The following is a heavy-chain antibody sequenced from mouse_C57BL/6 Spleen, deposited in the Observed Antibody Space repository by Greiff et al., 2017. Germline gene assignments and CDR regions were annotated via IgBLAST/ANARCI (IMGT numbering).Heavy chain of an antibody. J-gene: IGHJ3*01. CDR3: THYDYGEGFAY. CDR2: IDPETGGT. Sequence: QVQLKQSGAELVRPGASVTLSCKASGYTFTDYEMHWVKQTPVHGLEWIGAIDPETGGTAYNQKFKGKAILTADKSSSTAYMELRSLTSEDSAVYYCTHYDYGEGFAYWGQGTLVTVSA. D-gene: IGHD2-4*01. V-gene: IGHV1-15*01. CDR1: GYTFTDYE.